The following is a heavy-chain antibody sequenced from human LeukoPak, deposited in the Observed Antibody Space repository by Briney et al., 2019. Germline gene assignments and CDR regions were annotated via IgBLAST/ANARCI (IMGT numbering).Heavy chain of an antibody. CDR1: GGSFSGYY. D-gene: IGHD3-16*02. CDR2: INHSGST. J-gene: IGHJ4*02. CDR3: ARRYYDYVWGSYRYTPHFDY. V-gene: IGHV4-34*01. Sequence: TSETLSLTCAVYGGSFSGYYWSWICQPPGKGPEWIGEINHSGSTNYNPSLKSRVTISVDTSKNQFSLKLSSVTAADTAVYYCARRYYDYVWGSYRYTPHFDYWGQGTLVTVSS.